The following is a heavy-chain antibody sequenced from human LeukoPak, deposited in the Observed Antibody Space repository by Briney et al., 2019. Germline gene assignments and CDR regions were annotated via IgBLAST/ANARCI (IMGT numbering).Heavy chain of an antibody. CDR2: IRSKTDGGTT. D-gene: IGHD3-10*01. Sequence: GGSLKLSCAASGFTFSNAWMSWVRQAPGKGLEWVGRIRSKTDGGTTDYAAPVKGRFTISRDDSKNTLYLQMNSLKTDDTAVYYCARSITMVRGVNNWFDPWGQGTLVTVSS. J-gene: IGHJ5*02. CDR3: ARSITMVRGVNNWFDP. V-gene: IGHV3-15*01. CDR1: GFTFSNAW.